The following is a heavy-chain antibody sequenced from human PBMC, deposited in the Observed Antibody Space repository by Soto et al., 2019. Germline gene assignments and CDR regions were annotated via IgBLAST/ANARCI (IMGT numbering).Heavy chain of an antibody. J-gene: IGHJ6*02. CDR2: IERDDDDK. CDR1: GFSLTSPGMC. D-gene: IGHD1-20*01. V-gene: IGHV2-70*13. Sequence: SGPTLVNPTETLTLTCTFSGFSLTSPGMCVCWIRQSPGKALEWLALIERDDDDKYYSTSLKTRLTISKDTRKNQVVLTMANMEPADTAAYYCARSIRGPRRFNGMDVWGQGTTVTVSS. CDR3: ARSIRGPRRFNGMDV.